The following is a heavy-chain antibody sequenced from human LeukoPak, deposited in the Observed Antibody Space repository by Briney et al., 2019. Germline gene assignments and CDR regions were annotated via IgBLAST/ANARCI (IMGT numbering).Heavy chain of an antibody. CDR2: IRSKTSTYAT. V-gene: IGHV3-73*01. J-gene: IGHJ3*02. CDR1: GFTFSGST. Sequence: PGGSLRLSCAASGFTFSGSTMHWVRQASGKGLEWVGRIRSKTSTYATAYTASVKGRFTISRDDSKNTAYLQMNSLKTEDTAVYYCTSTLGWFGELLGPMDAFDIWGQGTMVTVSS. D-gene: IGHD3-10*01. CDR3: TSTLGWFGELLGPMDAFDI.